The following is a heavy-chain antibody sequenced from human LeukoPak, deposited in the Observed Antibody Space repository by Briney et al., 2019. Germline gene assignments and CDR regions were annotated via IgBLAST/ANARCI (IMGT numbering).Heavy chain of an antibody. D-gene: IGHD3-22*01. Sequence: GGSLRLSCAASGFTFSSYSMNWVRQAPGKGLEWVSSISSSSSYIYYADSVKGRFTISRDNAKNSLYLQMNSLRAEDTAVYYCATYPGGSGYYGLDYWGQGTLVTVSS. CDR2: ISSSSSYI. CDR1: GFTFSSYS. V-gene: IGHV3-21*01. J-gene: IGHJ4*02. CDR3: ATYPGGSGYYGLDY.